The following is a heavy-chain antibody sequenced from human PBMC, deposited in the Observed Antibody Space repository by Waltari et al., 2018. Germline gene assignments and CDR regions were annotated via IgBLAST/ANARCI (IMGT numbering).Heavy chain of an antibody. Sequence: EVQLVESGGGLVKPGGSLRRSCAASGFTFSNAWMSWVRQAPGKGLEWVGRIKSKTDGGTTDYAARVKGRFTISRDDSQNTLYLQMNSLKTEDTAMYYCTTYYYYSSGYFPIKAEYFQHWGQGTLVTVSS. V-gene: IGHV3-15*01. J-gene: IGHJ1*01. CDR1: GFTFSNAW. CDR2: IKSKTDGGTT. D-gene: IGHD3-22*01. CDR3: TTYYYYSSGYFPIKAEYFQH.